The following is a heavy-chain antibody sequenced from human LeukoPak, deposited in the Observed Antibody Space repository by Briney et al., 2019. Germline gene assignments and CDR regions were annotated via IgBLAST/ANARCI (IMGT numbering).Heavy chain of an antibody. Sequence: QAGGSLRLSCTASGFTFGDYAMSWVRQAPGKGLELVGFIRSRPYGETTEYAASVKGRFTISRHDSKSIAYLQMNSLKTEDTAVYYCTRDLGSDCGDPYYYYGMDVWGQGTTVTVSS. CDR3: TRDLGSDCGDPYYYYGMDV. D-gene: IGHD4-17*01. CDR1: GFTFGDYA. CDR2: IRSRPYGETT. V-gene: IGHV3-49*04. J-gene: IGHJ6*02.